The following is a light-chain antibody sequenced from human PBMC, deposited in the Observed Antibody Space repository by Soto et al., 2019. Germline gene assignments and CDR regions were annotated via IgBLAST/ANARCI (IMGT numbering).Light chain of an antibody. V-gene: IGLV1-40*01. CDR1: SSNIGAGYD. CDR2: GNN. CDR3: QSYDSSLSWV. J-gene: IGLJ3*02. Sequence: QSVLTQSPSVSGAPGQTGAISCTGNSSNIGAGYDVHWYQQLPQTAPKLLIYGNNNRPSGIPDRFSGSKSGTSASLAITGLQSEDEADYYCQSYDSSLSWVFGGGTKLTVL.